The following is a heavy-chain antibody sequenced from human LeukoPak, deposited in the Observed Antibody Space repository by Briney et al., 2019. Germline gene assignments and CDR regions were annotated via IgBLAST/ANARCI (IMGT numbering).Heavy chain of an antibody. CDR2: FGTRSTSI. D-gene: IGHD1-26*01. Sequence: GGSLRLSCTASGFTFSGYSMNWIRQAPGKGLEWVSSFGTRSTSIYHAGSVKGRFAISRDNAKNSLYLQMSSLRAEDTAIYYCARDVPLMGASKTRYFDYWGQGTLVTVSS. V-gene: IGHV3-21*06. CDR1: GFTFSGYS. CDR3: ARDVPLMGASKTRYFDY. J-gene: IGHJ4*02.